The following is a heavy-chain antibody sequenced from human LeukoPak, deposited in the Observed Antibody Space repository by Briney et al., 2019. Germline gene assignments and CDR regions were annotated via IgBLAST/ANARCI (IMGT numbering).Heavy chain of an antibody. J-gene: IGHJ3*02. D-gene: IGHD3-9*01. CDR3: ARDILTGYYVSGAFDI. V-gene: IGHV3-11*05. CDR2: IGPSSSYT. CDR1: GGSINSGGNY. Sequence: LSLTCTVSGGSINSGGNYWNWIRQAPGKGLEWVSYIGPSSSYTNYADSVKGRFSISRDNSKNSMYLQMNSLRAEDTAVYYCARDILTGYYVSGAFDIWGQGTMVTVSS.